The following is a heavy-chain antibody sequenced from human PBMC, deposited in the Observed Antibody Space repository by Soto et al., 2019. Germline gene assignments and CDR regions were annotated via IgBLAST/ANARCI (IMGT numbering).Heavy chain of an antibody. CDR2: IYPGDSDT. V-gene: IGHV5-51*01. CDR1: GYSFTSYW. J-gene: IGHJ6*02. D-gene: IGHD2-2*01. CDR3: ARWSLGYCSSTSCSANYGMDV. Sequence: PGESLKISCNGSGYSFTSYWICWVRQMPWKGLEWMGIIYPGDSDTRYSPSFQGQVTISADKSISTAYLQWSSLKASDTAMYYCARWSLGYCSSTSCSANYGMDVWGQGTTVTVSS.